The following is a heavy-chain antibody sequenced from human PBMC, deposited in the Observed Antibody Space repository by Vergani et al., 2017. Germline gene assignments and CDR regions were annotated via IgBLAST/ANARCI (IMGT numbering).Heavy chain of an antibody. V-gene: IGHV1-46*03. J-gene: IGHJ4*02. CDR2: INPSGGHT. D-gene: IGHD3-9*01. CDR3: ARGDYGILTGYRY. CDR1: GYTFSNYY. Sequence: QVQVVQSGAEVKKSGASVKVSCTTSGYTFSNYYMHWVLQAPGQGLEWMGIINPSGGHTNYAQKFQGRVTMTRDTSTSTVYMELSSPRSEDTAIYYCARGDYGILTGYRYWGQGTLVTVSA.